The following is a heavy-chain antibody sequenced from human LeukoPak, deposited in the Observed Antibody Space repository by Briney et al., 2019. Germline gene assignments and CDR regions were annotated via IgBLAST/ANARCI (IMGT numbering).Heavy chain of an antibody. CDR3: ARFEDGDSNPFDY. CDR1: GGSISISNW. D-gene: IGHD4-17*01. Sequence: SETLSLTCAVSGGSISISNWWSWVRQPPGKGLEWIGEIYHSGSTNYNPSLKSRVTISVDKSKNQFSLKLSSVTAADTAVYYCARFEDGDSNPFDYWGQGTLVTVSS. V-gene: IGHV4-4*02. J-gene: IGHJ4*02. CDR2: IYHSGST.